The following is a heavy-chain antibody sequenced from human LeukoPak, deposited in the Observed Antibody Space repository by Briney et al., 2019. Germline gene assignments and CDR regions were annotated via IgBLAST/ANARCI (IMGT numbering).Heavy chain of an antibody. CDR2: IYYSGST. V-gene: IGHV4-39*01. J-gene: IGHJ4*02. Sequence: SETLSLTCTVSGGSISSSSYYWGWIRQPPGKGLEWIGSIYYSGSTYYNPSLKSRVTISVDTSKNQFSLKLSSVTAADTAVYYCASRAAGLGDYVWGSYRYSNYYFDYWGQGTLVTVSS. CDR3: ASRAAGLGDYVWGSYRYSNYYFDY. CDR1: GGSISSSSYY. D-gene: IGHD3-16*02.